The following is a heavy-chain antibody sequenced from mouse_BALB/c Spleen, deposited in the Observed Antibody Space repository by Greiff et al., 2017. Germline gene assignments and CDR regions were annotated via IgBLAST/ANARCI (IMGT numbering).Heavy chain of an antibody. CDR1: GYTFTSYW. Sequence: VQLQQSGTVLSRPGASVKMSCKASGYTFTSYWMHWVNQRPGQGLEWIGAIYPGNSDTSYNQKFKGKAKLTAVTSTSTAYMELISLTNEDSAVYYCTRRGITTVERAWFAYWGQGTLVTVSA. CDR2: IYPGNSDT. CDR3: TRRGITTVERAWFAY. D-gene: IGHD1-1*01. V-gene: IGHV1-5*01. J-gene: IGHJ3*01.